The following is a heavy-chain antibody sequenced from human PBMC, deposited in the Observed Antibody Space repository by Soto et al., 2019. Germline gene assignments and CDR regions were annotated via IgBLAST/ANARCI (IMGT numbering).Heavy chain of an antibody. CDR2: ISSSSSFI. D-gene: IGHD3-10*01. J-gene: IGHJ4*02. CDR1: GFNFSDYS. CDR3: AKDCGSGDGFDY. V-gene: IGHV3-21*01. Sequence: DVQLLESGGGLVKPGGSLRLSCETSGFNFSDYSMSWVRQAPGEGPEWVSFISSSSSFIYNAESVEGRFSVSRDNARNLMYLEMSSLRVEDTAIYYCAKDCGSGDGFDYWGQGTLVAVSS.